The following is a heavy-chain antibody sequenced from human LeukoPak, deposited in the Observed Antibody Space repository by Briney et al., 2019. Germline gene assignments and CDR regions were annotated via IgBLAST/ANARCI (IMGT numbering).Heavy chain of an antibody. CDR1: GGSFSGYY. CDR2: INHSGST. Sequence: PSETLSLTCAVYGGSFSGYYWSWIRQPPGKGLEWIGEINHSGSTNYNPSLKSRVTISVDTSKNQFSLKLSSVTAADTAVYYCARADAGRGNYYYGLDVWGQGTTVTVSS. J-gene: IGHJ6*02. D-gene: IGHD5-24*01. CDR3: ARADAGRGNYYYGLDV. V-gene: IGHV4-34*01.